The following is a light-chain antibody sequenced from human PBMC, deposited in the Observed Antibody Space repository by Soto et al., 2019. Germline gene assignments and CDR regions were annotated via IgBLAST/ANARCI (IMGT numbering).Light chain of an antibody. J-gene: IGKJ4*01. CDR2: GAS. V-gene: IGKV3-20*01. Sequence: EIGLTQSPGTLSLSPGERATLSCRASQSVSSSYLAWYQQKPGQAPRLLIYGASSRANGIPDRFSGSGSGTDFTLTISRLEPEDFAVYYCQQYGSSPRLTFGGGTKVEIK. CDR1: QSVSSSY. CDR3: QQYGSSPRLT.